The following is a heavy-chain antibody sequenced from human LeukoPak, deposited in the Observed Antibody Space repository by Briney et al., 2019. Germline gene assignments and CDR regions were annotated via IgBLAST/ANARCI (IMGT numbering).Heavy chain of an antibody. CDR1: GFTFTSYS. J-gene: IGHJ4*02. D-gene: IGHD1-26*01. CDR3: AKGGKWDVTPFDY. CDR2: ISGGGGST. V-gene: IGHV3-23*01. Sequence: GGSLRLSCAASGFTFTSYSMNWVRQAPGKGLEWVSTISGGGGSTYYADSVKGRFTISRDNSKNTLYLQVNSPRAEDTAVYYCAKGGKWDVTPFDYWGQGTLVTVSS.